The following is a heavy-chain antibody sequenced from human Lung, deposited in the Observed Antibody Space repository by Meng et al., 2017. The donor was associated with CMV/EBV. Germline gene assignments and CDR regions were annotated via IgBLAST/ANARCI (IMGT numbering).Heavy chain of an antibody. Sequence: ASVXVSXXASGYTFISYGISWVRQAPGQGLEWMGWISAYNGRTNYAQKFQGRVTMTTDTSTNTAYTELRSLRSDDTAVYFCARGGYSDYDVRGSDYYYGRDVWGQGTXVTVSS. CDR2: ISAYNGRT. D-gene: IGHD5-12*01. CDR1: GYTFISYG. V-gene: IGHV1-18*01. CDR3: ARGGYSDYDVRGSDYYYGRDV. J-gene: IGHJ6*02.